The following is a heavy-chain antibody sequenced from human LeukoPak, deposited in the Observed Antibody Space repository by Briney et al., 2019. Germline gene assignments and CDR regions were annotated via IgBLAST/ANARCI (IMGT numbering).Heavy chain of an antibody. V-gene: IGHV6-1*01. D-gene: IGHD5-24*01. CDR3: VRSGRDGYLDY. CDR1: GDRVSSNSAA. J-gene: IGHJ4*02. CDR2: TYYRSKWNN. Sequence: SQPLSSTCAIPGDRVSSNSAAWNWIRHSPTRFLEWLGRTYYRSKWNNGYTVSVKSRITISPDTCKNQFSLQLNSVTPEDTAVYFCVRSGRDGYLDYWGQGTLVTVSS.